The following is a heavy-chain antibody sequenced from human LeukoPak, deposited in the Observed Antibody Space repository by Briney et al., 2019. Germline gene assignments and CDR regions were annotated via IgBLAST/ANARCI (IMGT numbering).Heavy chain of an antibody. V-gene: IGHV4-34*01. CDR2: INHSGST. Sequence: SETLSLTCAVYGGSFSGYYWGWIRQPPGKGLEWIGEINHSGSTNYNPSLKSRVTISVDTSKNQFSLKLSSVTAADTAVYYCARGAYRRLRYFDPRGGFDYWGQGTLVTVSS. CDR1: GGSFSGYY. J-gene: IGHJ4*02. D-gene: IGHD3-9*01. CDR3: ARGAYRRLRYFDPRGGFDY.